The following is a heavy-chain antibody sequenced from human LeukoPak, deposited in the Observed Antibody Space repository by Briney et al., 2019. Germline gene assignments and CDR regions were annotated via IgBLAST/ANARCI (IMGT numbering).Heavy chain of an antibody. CDR1: GFTFSDYY. V-gene: IGHV3-11*06. CDR3: ARDLYDSSGYYGY. J-gene: IGHJ4*02. D-gene: IGHD3-22*01. Sequence: GGSLRLSCAASGFTFSDYYMSWIRQAPGKGLEWVSYISSSSSYIYYADSVKGRFTISRDNAKNSLYLQMNSLRAEDTAVYYCARDLYDSSGYYGYWGQGTLVTVSS. CDR2: ISSSSSYI.